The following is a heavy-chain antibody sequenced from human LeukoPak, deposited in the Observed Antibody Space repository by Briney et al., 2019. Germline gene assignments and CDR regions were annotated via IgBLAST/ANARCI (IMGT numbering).Heavy chain of an antibody. V-gene: IGHV1-2*02. J-gene: IGHJ4*02. Sequence: ASVKVSCKASGYTFTGHYMHWVRQAPGQGLEWMGWINPNNGGSNYAQKFQGRVTMTRDTSISTAYMELSRLRSDDTAVYYCATVVGARGGDYFDYWGQGTLVTVSS. D-gene: IGHD1-26*01. CDR3: ATVVGARGGDYFDY. CDR1: GYTFTGHY. CDR2: INPNNGGS.